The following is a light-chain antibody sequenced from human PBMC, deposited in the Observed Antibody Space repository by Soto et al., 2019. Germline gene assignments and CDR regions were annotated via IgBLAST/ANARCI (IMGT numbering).Light chain of an antibody. J-gene: IGKJ3*01. Sequence: DIQMTQSPSSLSASVGDRATITCQASDDISYNLNWYQQKPGKATKVLIYDASNLESGVPSRFSGGGSETEFTFTISSLQAEDIATYYCQQYANLPLTFGPGTKVDIK. V-gene: IGKV1-33*01. CDR3: QQYANLPLT. CDR1: DDISYN. CDR2: DAS.